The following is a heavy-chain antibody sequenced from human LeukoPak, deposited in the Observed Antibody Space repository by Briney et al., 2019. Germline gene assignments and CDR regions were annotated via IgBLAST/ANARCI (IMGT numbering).Heavy chain of an antibody. CDR1: GLTSTNAW. V-gene: IGHV3-15*01. D-gene: IGHD3-10*01. CDR2: IKSKTDGETT. Sequence: TGGSLRLSCAASGLTSTNAWMSWVRQAPGKGLEWIGRIKSKTDGETTNYAEPVRGRFTISRDDSKSAVYLQMNSLKIEDTAVYYCTTDLGTYYHGSQRLIPIDYWGQGTLVTVSS. CDR3: TTDLGTYYHGSQRLIPIDY. J-gene: IGHJ4*02.